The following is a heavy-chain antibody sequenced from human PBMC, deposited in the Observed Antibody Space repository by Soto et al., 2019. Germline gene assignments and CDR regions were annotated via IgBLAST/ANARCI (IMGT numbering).Heavy chain of an antibody. CDR2: IDNGGNT. Sequence: SETLSLTCTVPGRTFSINADFWHLARIRQPPGKGLEWIWSIDNGGNTYYNPPLKSRVIISADTSKNQFSLSLNSVTAADTAVYYSVKRSLLVAPTWGQGILVTVSS. CDR1: GRTFSINADF. CDR3: VKRSLLVAPT. D-gene: IGHD2-21*01. J-gene: IGHJ4*02. V-gene: IGHV4-39*01.